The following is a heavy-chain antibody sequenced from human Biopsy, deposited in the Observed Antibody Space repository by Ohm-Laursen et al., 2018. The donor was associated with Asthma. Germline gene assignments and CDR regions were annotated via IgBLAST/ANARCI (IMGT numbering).Heavy chain of an antibody. CDR2: ISVYNGNT. J-gene: IGHJ6*02. D-gene: IGHD3-10*01. CDR3: ARAVDYSHYYGIDV. V-gene: IGHV1-18*01. CDR1: GYTFNSAG. Sequence: ASVKVSCKASGYTFNSAGITWVRQVPGQGLEWMGWISVYNGNTKVAQKLRDRVTMITDTSTSTAYMELRSLRSDDTAVYFCARAVDYSHYYGIDVWGQGTTVTVS.